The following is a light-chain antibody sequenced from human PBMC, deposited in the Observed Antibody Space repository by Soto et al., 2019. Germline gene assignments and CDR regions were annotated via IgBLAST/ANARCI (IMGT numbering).Light chain of an antibody. CDR3: LQYNNLPYT. CDR1: QDIGTF. J-gene: IGKJ2*01. V-gene: IGKV1-33*01. Sequence: DIQLTQSPSSLSASIGDRVTFTCQASQDIGTFLNWFHQKPGEAPKLLVYDASNLETGVPSRFSGSGSGTHFTFTIITLQAEDVATYFCLQYNNLPYTFGRGTKLEIK. CDR2: DAS.